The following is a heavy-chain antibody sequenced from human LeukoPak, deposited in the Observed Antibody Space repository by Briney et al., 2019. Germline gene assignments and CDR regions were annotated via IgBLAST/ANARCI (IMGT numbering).Heavy chain of an antibody. CDR1: GFTFSSYA. Sequence: GGSLRLSCAASGFTFSSYAMSWVRQAPGKGLEWVSAISGSGGSTYYADSVKGRFTISRDNSKNTLYLQMNSLRAEDTAVYYCAKHPRYDLVTGYYNWFDPWGQGTLVTVSS. J-gene: IGHJ5*02. D-gene: IGHD3-9*01. CDR3: AKHPRYDLVTGYYNWFDP. CDR2: ISGSGGST. V-gene: IGHV3-23*01.